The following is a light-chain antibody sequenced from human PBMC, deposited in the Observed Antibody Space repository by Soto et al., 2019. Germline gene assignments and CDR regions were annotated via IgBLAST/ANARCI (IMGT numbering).Light chain of an antibody. J-gene: IGLJ1*01. CDR2: ANN. CDR3: QSYDSSLSAYV. CDR1: SSDIGAGYD. V-gene: IGLV1-40*01. Sequence: QLVLTQPPSVSGAPGQRVTISCTGSSSDIGAGYDVHWYQQLPGTAPKLLIYANNNRPSGVPDRFSGSKSGTSASLAITGLHVEDEADYYCQSYDSSLSAYVFGTGTKVTVL.